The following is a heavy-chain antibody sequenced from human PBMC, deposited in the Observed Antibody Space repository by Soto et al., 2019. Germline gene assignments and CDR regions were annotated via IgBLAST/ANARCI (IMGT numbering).Heavy chain of an antibody. J-gene: IGHJ6*02. CDR2: IIPIFGTA. Sequence: SVKVSCKASGGTFSSYAISWVRQAPGQGLEWMGGIIPIFGTANYAQKFQGRVTITADKSTSTAYMELSSLRSEDTAVYYCARPEFPYYCDSSGYVNPYYYYYYGMDVWG. CDR1: GGTFSSYA. CDR3: ARPEFPYYCDSSGYVNPYYYYYYGMDV. V-gene: IGHV1-69*06. D-gene: IGHD3-22*01.